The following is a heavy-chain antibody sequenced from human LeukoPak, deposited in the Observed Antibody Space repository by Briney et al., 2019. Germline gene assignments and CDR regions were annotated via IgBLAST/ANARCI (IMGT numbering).Heavy chain of an antibody. CDR1: GGAISSYY. V-gene: IGHV4-59*01. CDR2: INYSGST. Sequence: SETLSLTCIVSGGAISSYYWSWIRQPPGKGLEWIGYINYSGSTNYNPSLKSRVTISVDTSKNQFSLKLSSVTAADTAVYYCARGSGYGGFDYWGQGTLVTVSS. D-gene: IGHD5-12*01. J-gene: IGHJ4*02. CDR3: ARGSGYGGFDY.